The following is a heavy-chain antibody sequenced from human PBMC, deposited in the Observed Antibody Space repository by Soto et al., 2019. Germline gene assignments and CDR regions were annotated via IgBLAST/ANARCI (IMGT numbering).Heavy chain of an antibody. D-gene: IGHD2-2*01. CDR3: GRAVPAAEGGGSYY. V-gene: IGHV4-30-4*01. J-gene: IGHJ4*02. Sequence: SGTLSLACTVSGGSISSGDYYWSWICQTPGKGLEWIGYIDNSGSTYYNPSFKSRLTISIDTSRNQFSLKLTSVTAADTAVYYCGRAVPAAEGGGSYYWGQGIPVTLSS. CDR2: IDNSGST. CDR1: GGSISSGDYY.